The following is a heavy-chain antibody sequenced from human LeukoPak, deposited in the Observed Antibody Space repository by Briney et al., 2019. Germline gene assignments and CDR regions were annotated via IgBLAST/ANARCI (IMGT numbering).Heavy chain of an antibody. J-gene: IGHJ4*02. V-gene: IGHV1-46*01. CDR2: INPSGGST. CDR1: GYTFTSYY. Sequence: GASVKVSCKASGYTFTSYYMHWVRQAPGQGLEWMGIINPSGGSTSYAQKFQGRVTMTRDMSTSTVYMALSSLRSEDTAVYYCAMDPDSSGYYYYWGQGTLVTVSS. D-gene: IGHD3-22*01. CDR3: AMDPDSSGYYYY.